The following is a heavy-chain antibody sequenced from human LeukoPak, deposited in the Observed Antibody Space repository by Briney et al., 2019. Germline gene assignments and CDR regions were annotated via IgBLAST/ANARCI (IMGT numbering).Heavy chain of an antibody. CDR1: GGSISSGDYY. Sequence: SQTLSLTCIVSGGSISSGDYYWSWIRQPPGKGLEWIGYIYYSGSTYYNPSLKSRVTISVDTSKNRFSLKLSSVTAADTAVYYCARDRLFGRTDAFDIWGQGTMVTVSS. CDR3: ARDRLFGRTDAFDI. V-gene: IGHV4-30-4*08. D-gene: IGHD3-3*01. CDR2: IYYSGST. J-gene: IGHJ3*02.